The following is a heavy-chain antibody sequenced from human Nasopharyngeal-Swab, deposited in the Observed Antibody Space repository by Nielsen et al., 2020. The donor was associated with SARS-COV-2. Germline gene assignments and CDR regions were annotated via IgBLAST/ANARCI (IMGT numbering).Heavy chain of an antibody. CDR2: IWYDGSNK. CDR1: GFTFSSYG. V-gene: IGHV3-33*01. D-gene: IGHD3-9*01. J-gene: IGHJ6*03. Sequence: GGSLRLSCAASGFTFSSYGMHWVRQAPGKGLEWVAVIWYDGSNKYYADSVKGRFTISRDNSKNTLYLQMNSLRAEDTAVYYCAREFRGAYYDILTGYYMDYYYYMDVWGKGTTVTVSS. CDR3: AREFRGAYYDILTGYYMDYYYYMDV.